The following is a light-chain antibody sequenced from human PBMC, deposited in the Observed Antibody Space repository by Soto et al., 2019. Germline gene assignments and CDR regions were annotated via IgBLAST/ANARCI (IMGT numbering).Light chain of an antibody. Sequence: QSALTQPRSESWSPGQSVTISCTGTSSDVGGYNYVSWYQQHPGKAPKLMIYDVSKRPSGVPDRFSGSKSGNTASLTISGLQAEDESDYYCCSYAGSYLWVFGGGTKLTLL. CDR1: SSDVGGYNY. CDR2: DVS. CDR3: CSYAGSYLWV. J-gene: IGLJ3*02. V-gene: IGLV2-11*01.